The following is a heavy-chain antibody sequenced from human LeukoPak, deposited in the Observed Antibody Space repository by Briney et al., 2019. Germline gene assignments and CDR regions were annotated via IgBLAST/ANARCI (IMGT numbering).Heavy chain of an antibody. CDR1: GFTFSDNY. CDR3: ARDPRTVRI. CDR2: ISGNGGVI. J-gene: IGHJ4*02. Sequence: GGSLRLSCAASGFTFSDNYMTWVRQAPGKGLEWLSYISGNGGVIQYADSVKGRVTISRDNAKNLLYLQMDSLRVEDTAIYYCARDPRTVRIWGQGTLVTVSS. V-gene: IGHV3-11*04. D-gene: IGHD1-1*01.